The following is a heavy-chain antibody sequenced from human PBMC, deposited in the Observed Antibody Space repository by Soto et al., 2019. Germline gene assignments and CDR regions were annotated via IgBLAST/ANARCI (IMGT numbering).Heavy chain of an antibody. J-gene: IGHJ5*02. D-gene: IGHD3-16*01. Sequence: SETLSLTCAVYGGFLSESYWTWIRQPPGKGLEWIGEINHVGGTNYNPSLKSRVAMSVDTSQNQFSLRLISVTAADTAMYFCVRIRYQLPSSVLWLDPWGQGTPVTVSP. V-gene: IGHV4-34*01. CDR3: VRIRYQLPSSVLWLDP. CDR1: GGFLSESY. CDR2: INHVGGT.